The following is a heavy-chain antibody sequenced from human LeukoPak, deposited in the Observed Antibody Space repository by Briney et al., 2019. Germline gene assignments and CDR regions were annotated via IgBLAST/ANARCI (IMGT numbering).Heavy chain of an antibody. D-gene: IGHD4-17*01. CDR1: GFTFTSSA. CDR3: AAAKVYGDYAGYAFDI. Sequence: SVKVSCKASGFTFTSSAMQWVRQARGQRLEWIGWIVVGSGNTNYAQKFQERVTITRDMSTSTAYMELSSLRSEDTAVYYCAAAKVYGDYAGYAFDIGGQGTMVTVSS. J-gene: IGHJ3*02. V-gene: IGHV1-58*02. CDR2: IVVGSGNT.